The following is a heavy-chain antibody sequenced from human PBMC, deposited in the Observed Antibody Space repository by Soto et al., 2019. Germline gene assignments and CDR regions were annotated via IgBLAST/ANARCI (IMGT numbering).Heavy chain of an antibody. CDR1: GDTFTSHT. J-gene: IGHJ6*03. CDR2: IIPTLGIT. Sequence: GASVKVSYKASGDTFTSHTITWVRQAPGQGLEWVGRIIPTLGITDYAQKFQGRVTITADKSTSTAYMEVSSLRSEDTALYYCARDKYCNTATCFGYMAVWGTGTTVTVSS. D-gene: IGHD2-2*01. V-gene: IGHV1-69*04. CDR3: ARDKYCNTATCFGYMAV.